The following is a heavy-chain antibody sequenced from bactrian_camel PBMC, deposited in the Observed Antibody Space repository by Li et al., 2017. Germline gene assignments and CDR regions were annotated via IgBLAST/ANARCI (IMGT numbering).Heavy chain of an antibody. Sequence: HVQLVESGGGSVQAGGSLRLSCAASGDTDSTDCMGWFRQAPGKERERVAGFSPNAVTDYADSVSGRFTISKDSRGFLNLEMNGLKPEDTGIYYCAATSNWKLSGCRLRSDYNVWGQGTQVTVS. V-gene: IGHV3S57*01. CDR1: GDTDSTDC. CDR3: AATSNWKLSGCRLRSDYNV. D-gene: IGHD3*01. J-gene: IGHJ4*01. CDR2: FSPNAVT.